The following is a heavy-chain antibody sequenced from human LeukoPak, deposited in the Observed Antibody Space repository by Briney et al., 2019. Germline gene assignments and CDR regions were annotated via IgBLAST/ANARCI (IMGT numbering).Heavy chain of an antibody. J-gene: IGHJ2*01. CDR3: ARLSNLFYYDSSGYHRGWYFDL. CDR2: IYYSGST. Sequence: SETLSLTCTVSGGSISSYYWSWIRQPPGKGLEWIGYIYYSGSTNYNPSLKSRVTISVDTSKNQFSLKLSSVTAADTAVYYCARLSNLFYYDSSGYHRGWYFDLWGRGTLVTVSS. V-gene: IGHV4-59*08. CDR1: GGSISSYY. D-gene: IGHD3-22*01.